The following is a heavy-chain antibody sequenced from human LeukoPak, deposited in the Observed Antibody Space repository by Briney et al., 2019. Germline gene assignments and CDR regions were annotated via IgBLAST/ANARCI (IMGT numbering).Heavy chain of an antibody. Sequence: AGGYLRLSCAASGFTFSSYAMSWVRQAPGTGLEWVSAISGSGGSTYYADSVKGRFTISRDNSKNTLYLQMNSLRAEDTAVYYCAKDPGIAVAGTEDDAFDIWGQGTMVTVSS. CDR1: GFTFSSYA. D-gene: IGHD6-19*01. J-gene: IGHJ3*02. CDR3: AKDPGIAVAGTEDDAFDI. V-gene: IGHV3-23*01. CDR2: ISGSGGST.